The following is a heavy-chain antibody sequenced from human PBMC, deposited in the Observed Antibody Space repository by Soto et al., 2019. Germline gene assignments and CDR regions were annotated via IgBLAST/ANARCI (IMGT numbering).Heavy chain of an antibody. CDR2: INHSGST. CDR1: GGSFSGYY. CDR3: ARGRYSSSWYRRGWFDP. J-gene: IGHJ5*02. Sequence: QVQLQQWGAGLLKPSETLSLTCAVYGGSFSGYYWSWIRQPPGKGLEWIGEINHSGSTNYNPSLKSRVTISVDTSKNQFSRKLSSVTAADTAVYYCARGRYSSSWYRRGWFDPWGQGTLVTVSS. V-gene: IGHV4-34*01. D-gene: IGHD6-13*01.